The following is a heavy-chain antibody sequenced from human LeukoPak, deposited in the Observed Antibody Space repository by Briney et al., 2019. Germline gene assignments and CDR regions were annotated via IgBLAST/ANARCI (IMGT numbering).Heavy chain of an antibody. J-gene: IGHJ4*02. CDR2: IWYDGSNK. CDR1: GFTFSSYG. Sequence: PGRSLRLSCAASGFTFSSYGMHWVRQAPGKGLEWVAVIWYDGSNKYYADSVKGRFSISRDNSKNTLYLQMDSLRGEDTAVYYCAKDFRIGYSAHFDYWGQGAPVTVSS. V-gene: IGHV3-33*06. CDR3: AKDFRIGYSAHFDY. D-gene: IGHD2-21*01.